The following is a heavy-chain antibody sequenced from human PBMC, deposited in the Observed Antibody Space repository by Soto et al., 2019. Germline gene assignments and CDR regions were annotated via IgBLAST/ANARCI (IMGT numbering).Heavy chain of an antibody. D-gene: IGHD6-19*01. CDR1: GGTFSSYT. J-gene: IGHJ4*02. Sequence: QVQLVQSGAEVKKPGSSVKVSCKASGGTFSSYTISWVRQAPGQGLEWMGRIIPILGIANYAQKFQGRVTITAEKSTSTAYMELSSLRSEDTAVYYCARGEVGGNRPLDYWGQGTLVTVSS. CDR3: ARGEVGGNRPLDY. V-gene: IGHV1-69*02. CDR2: IIPILGIA.